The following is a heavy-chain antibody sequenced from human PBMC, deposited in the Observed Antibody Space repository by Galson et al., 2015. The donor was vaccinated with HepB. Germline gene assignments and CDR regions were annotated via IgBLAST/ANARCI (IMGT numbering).Heavy chain of an antibody. D-gene: IGHD5-18*01. CDR1: GFTFSKYV. V-gene: IGHV3-30-3*01. Sequence: SLRLSCAASGFTFSKYVMHWVRQVPGKGLEWVAAISYDGINKDHADSVKGRFTISRDNSKDTLYLEMASLRPEDTAVYYCARDQIQVWLCVGVFDIWGQGTMVTVSS. CDR2: ISYDGINK. J-gene: IGHJ3*02. CDR3: ARDQIQVWLCVGVFDI.